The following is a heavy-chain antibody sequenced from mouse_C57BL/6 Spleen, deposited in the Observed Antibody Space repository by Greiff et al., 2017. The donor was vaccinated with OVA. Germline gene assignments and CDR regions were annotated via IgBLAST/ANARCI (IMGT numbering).Heavy chain of an antibody. CDR3: ARTRFDGSSRYFDV. Sequence: QVQLKQSGAELVKPGASVKISCKASGYAFSSYWMNWVKQRPGKGLEWIGQIYPGDGDTNYNGKFKGKATLTADKSSSTAYMQLSSLTSEDSAVYFCARTRFDGSSRYFDVWGTGTTVTVSS. D-gene: IGHD1-1*01. CDR1: GYAFSSYW. CDR2: IYPGDGDT. J-gene: IGHJ1*03. V-gene: IGHV1-80*01.